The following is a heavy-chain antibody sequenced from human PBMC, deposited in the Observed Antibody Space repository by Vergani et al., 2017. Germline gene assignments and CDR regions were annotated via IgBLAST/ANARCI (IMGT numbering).Heavy chain of an antibody. CDR2: ISYYGSNK. Sequence: QVQLVESGGGVVQPGRSLRLSCAASGFTFSSYGMHWVRQAPGKGLEWVAVISYYGSNKYYADSVKGRFTISRDNSKNTLYLQMNSLRAEDTAVYYCAKDPSSPTVTSDYYYYYGMDVWGKGTTVTVSS. CDR1: GFTFSSYG. D-gene: IGHD4-11*01. J-gene: IGHJ6*04. CDR3: AKDPSSPTVTSDYYYYYGMDV. V-gene: IGHV3-30*18.